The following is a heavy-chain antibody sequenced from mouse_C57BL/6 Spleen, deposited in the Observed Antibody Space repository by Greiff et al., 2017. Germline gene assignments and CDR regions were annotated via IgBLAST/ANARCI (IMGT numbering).Heavy chain of an antibody. D-gene: IGHD2-5*01. V-gene: IGHV1-7*01. CDR1: GYTFTSYW. J-gene: IGHJ3*01. CDR2: INPSSGYT. Sequence: QVQLQQPGAELVKPGASVKLSCKASGYTFTSYWMHWVKQRPGQGLEWIGYINPSSGYTKYNQKFKDKATLTADKSSSTAYMQLSSLTYEDSAVYYCARESPAHSNYEGFAYWGQGTLVTVSA. CDR3: ARESPAHSNYEGFAY.